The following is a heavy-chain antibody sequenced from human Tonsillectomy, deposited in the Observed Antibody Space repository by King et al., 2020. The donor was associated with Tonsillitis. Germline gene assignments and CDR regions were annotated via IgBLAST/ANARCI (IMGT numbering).Heavy chain of an antibody. Sequence: QLVQSGAEVKKPGESLKISCKGSGYSFPSFWIGWVRQMPGKGLEWMGIIYPSDSNTRYSPSFQGQVTISADKSISIAYLQWRTLKASDTAMYYCAADAGYSYGGDALDIWGQGTMVTVAS. J-gene: IGHJ3*02. CDR2: IYPSDSNT. D-gene: IGHD5-18*01. CDR1: GYSFPSFW. CDR3: AADAGYSYGGDALDI. V-gene: IGHV5-51*01.